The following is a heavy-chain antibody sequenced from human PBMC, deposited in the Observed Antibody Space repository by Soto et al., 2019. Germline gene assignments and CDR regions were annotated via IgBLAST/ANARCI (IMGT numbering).Heavy chain of an antibody. CDR3: GKDIRSGSIDY. D-gene: IGHD1-1*01. CDR2: IWAHGTEK. J-gene: IGHJ4*02. CDR1: GYSITNHG. V-gene: IGHV3-33*06. Sequence: QVRLAQSGGGVVQPGRSLTLSCAASGYSITNHGMHWVRQAPGKGLEWVALIWAHGTEKYSADSVKGRFTVSRDTSTNTVYLQMDSLRAEDTATYYCGKDIRSGSIDYWGQGALVTVSS.